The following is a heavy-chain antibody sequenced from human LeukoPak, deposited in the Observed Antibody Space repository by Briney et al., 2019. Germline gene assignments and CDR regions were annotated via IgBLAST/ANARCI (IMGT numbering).Heavy chain of an antibody. Sequence: ASVKVSCKASEYTFTGYFIHWVRQAPGQGLEWMGWINPNSGGTFYQQSFQGRVTMTRDTSISTAYMELSRLTSDDTAVYYCTVVLISGGWFDPWGQGTLVTVSP. J-gene: IGHJ5*02. V-gene: IGHV1-2*02. CDR1: EYTFTGYF. D-gene: IGHD3-22*01. CDR2: INPNSGGT. CDR3: TVVLISGGWFDP.